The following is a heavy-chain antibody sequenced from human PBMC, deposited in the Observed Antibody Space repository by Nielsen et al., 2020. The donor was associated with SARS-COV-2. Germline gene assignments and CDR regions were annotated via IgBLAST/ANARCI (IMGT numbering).Heavy chain of an antibody. J-gene: IGHJ4*02. CDR3: ARLDYDILTGYYFDY. D-gene: IGHD3-9*01. CDR1: GYSFTSYW. Sequence: GESLKISCKGSGYSFTSYWISWVRQMPGKGLEWMGRIDPSDSYTNYSPSFQGHVTISADKSISTAYLQWSSLKASDTAMYYCARLDYDILTGYYFDYWGQGTLVTVSS. V-gene: IGHV5-10-1*01. CDR2: IDPSDSYT.